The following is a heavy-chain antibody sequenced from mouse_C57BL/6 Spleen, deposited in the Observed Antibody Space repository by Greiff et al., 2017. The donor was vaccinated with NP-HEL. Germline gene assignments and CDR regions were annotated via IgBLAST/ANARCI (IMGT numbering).Heavy chain of an antibody. Sequence: QVQLQQPGAELVKPGASVKLSCKASGYTLTSYWMQWVKQRPGQGLEWIGEIDPSDSYTNYNQKFKGKATLTVDTSSSTAYMQLSSLTSEDSAVYYCARGEVVAGDYWGQGTTLTVSS. J-gene: IGHJ2*01. CDR1: GYTLTSYW. CDR3: ARGEVVAGDY. CDR2: IDPSDSYT. V-gene: IGHV1-50*01. D-gene: IGHD1-1*01.